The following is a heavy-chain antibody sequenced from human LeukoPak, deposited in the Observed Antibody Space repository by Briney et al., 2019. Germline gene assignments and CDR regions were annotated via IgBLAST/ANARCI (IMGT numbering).Heavy chain of an antibody. J-gene: IGHJ6*02. CDR1: GFTFSSYS. D-gene: IGHD3-3*01. CDR3: ARDFTEWLLNYYYYYGMDV. Sequence: GGSLRLSCAASGFTFSSYSMNWVRQAPGKGLEWVSSISSSSSYIYYADSVKGRFTISRDNSKNTLYLQMNSLRAEDTAVYYCARDFTEWLLNYYYYYGMDVWGQGTTVTVSS. V-gene: IGHV3-21*01. CDR2: ISSSSSYI.